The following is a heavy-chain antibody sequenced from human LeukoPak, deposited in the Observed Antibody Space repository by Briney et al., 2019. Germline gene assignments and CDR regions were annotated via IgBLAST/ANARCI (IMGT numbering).Heavy chain of an antibody. D-gene: IGHD4-23*01. CDR3: ARHQRGNSDAFDI. V-gene: IGHV4-59*01. CDR2: IYYSGRT. J-gene: IGHJ3*02. CDR1: GGSISSYY. Sequence: KSSETLSLTCTVSGGSISSYYWSWIRQPPGKGLEWIGYIYYSGRTNYNPSLKSRITISVDTSKNQLSLKVNSVTAADTAVYYCARHQRGNSDAFDIWGQGTMVTVAS.